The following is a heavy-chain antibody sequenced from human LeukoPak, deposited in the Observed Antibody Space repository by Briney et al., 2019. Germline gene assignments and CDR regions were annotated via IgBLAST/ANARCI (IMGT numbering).Heavy chain of an antibody. CDR3: ARGVAAAGSYFDY. J-gene: IGHJ4*02. CDR1: GGSISSYY. V-gene: IGHV4-59*12. CDR2: IHYSGST. Sequence: PSETLSLTCTVSGGSISSYYWSWIRQPPGKGLEWIGYIHYSGSTNYNPSLKSRVTISVDTSKNQFSLKLGSVTAADTAVYYCARGVAAAGSYFDYWGQGTLVTVSS. D-gene: IGHD6-13*01.